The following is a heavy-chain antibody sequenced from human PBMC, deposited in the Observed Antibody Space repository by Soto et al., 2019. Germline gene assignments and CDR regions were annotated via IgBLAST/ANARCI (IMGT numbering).Heavy chain of an antibody. CDR1: GYTFTGYY. D-gene: IGHD3-22*01. Sequence: ASVKVSCKASGYTFTGYYMHWVRQAPGQGLEWMGWINPNSGGTNYAQKFQGRVTMTRDTSISTAYMELSRLRSDDTAVYYCAGTRDYYDSSGYDYWGQGTLVTVSS. J-gene: IGHJ4*02. V-gene: IGHV1-2*02. CDR2: INPNSGGT. CDR3: AGTRDYYDSSGYDY.